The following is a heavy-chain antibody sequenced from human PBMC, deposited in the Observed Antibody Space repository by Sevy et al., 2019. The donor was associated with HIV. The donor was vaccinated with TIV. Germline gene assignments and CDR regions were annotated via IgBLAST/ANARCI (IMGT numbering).Heavy chain of an antibody. CDR3: ARDKGESSSSFLGELSH. CDR1: GFTFSRYA. D-gene: IGHD3-16*02. J-gene: IGHJ4*02. V-gene: IGHV3-30*04. CDR2: ISSDGRNK. Sequence: GGSLRLSCAASGFTFSRYAMNWVRQAPGKGLEWVAVISSDGRNKYYADSVKGRFTISRDNSKNTLYPQMNSLRSEDTAMYYCARDKGESSSSFLGELSHWGQGTLVTVSS.